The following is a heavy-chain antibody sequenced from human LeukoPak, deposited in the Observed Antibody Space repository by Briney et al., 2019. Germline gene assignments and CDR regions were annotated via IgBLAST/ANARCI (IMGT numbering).Heavy chain of an antibody. V-gene: IGHV3-30*04. CDR2: ITYDGTYK. J-gene: IGHJ6*04. CDR1: GFTFTNFA. CDR3: AKGITMIELDGMNV. Sequence: GGSLRLSCAASGFTFTNFAMHWVRQAPGKGLEWVTVITYDGTYKYYADSVKGRFTISRDNSKNTLFLQMNSLRPEDTAVYYCAKGITMIELDGMNVWGKGTTVTVSS. D-gene: IGHD3-22*01.